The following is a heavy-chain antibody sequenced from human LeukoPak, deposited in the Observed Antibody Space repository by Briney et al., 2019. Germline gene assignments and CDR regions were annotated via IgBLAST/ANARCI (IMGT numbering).Heavy chain of an antibody. D-gene: IGHD5-18*01. CDR1: GGSISSSSYY. CDR3: ARGFGYSYGYGRYYYMDV. J-gene: IGHJ6*03. V-gene: IGHV4-39*07. Sequence: SETLSLTCTVSGGSISSSSYYWGWIRQPPGKGLEWIGSIYYSGSTYYNPSLKSRVTISVDKSKNQFSLKLSSVTAADTAVYYCARGFGYSYGYGRYYYMDVWGKGTTVTVSS. CDR2: IYYSGST.